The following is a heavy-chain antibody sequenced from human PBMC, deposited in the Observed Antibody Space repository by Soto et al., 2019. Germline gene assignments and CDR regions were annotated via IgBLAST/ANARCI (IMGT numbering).Heavy chain of an antibody. CDR1: GGSISSGGYS. D-gene: IGHD3-10*01. J-gene: IGHJ4*02. CDR2: IYHSGST. CDR3: ARDGVSGSGSYPTFDY. V-gene: IGHV4-30-2*01. Sequence: QLQLQESGSGLVKPSQTLSLTCAVSGGSISSGGYSWSWIRQPPGKGLEWIGYIYHSGSTYYNPSLMSRVTISVDRSKNQFSLKLSSVTAADTAVYYCARDGVSGSGSYPTFDYWGQGTLVTVSS.